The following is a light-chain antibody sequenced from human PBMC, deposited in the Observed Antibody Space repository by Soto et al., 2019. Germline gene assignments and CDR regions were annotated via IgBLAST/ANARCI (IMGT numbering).Light chain of an antibody. CDR3: RSYTSRSAYV. CDR2: EVS. Sequence: QSALTQPASVSGSPGQSITISCIGTNSDVGGYNYVSWYQQHPGKAPKLMIYEVSNRPSGVSSRFSGSKSGNTASLSISGLQPEDEADYYCRSYTSRSAYVFGSGTKLTVL. CDR1: NSDVGGYNY. V-gene: IGLV2-14*01. J-gene: IGLJ1*01.